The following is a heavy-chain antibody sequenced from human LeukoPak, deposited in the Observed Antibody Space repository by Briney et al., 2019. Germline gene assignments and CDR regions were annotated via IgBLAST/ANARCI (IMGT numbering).Heavy chain of an antibody. CDR3: ARWGGYDILTGQFDY. J-gene: IGHJ4*02. CDR2: IYYSGST. D-gene: IGHD3-9*01. Sequence: SETLSLTCTVSGGSISSSSYYWGWIRQPPGKGLEWIGSIYYSGSTYYNPSLKSRVTISVDTSKNQFSLKLSSVTAADTAVYYCARWGGYDILTGQFDYWGQGTLVTVSS. CDR1: GGSISSSSYY. V-gene: IGHV4-39*07.